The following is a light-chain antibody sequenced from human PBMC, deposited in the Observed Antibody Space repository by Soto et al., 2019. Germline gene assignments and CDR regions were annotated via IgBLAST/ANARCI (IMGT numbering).Light chain of an antibody. V-gene: IGKV3-15*01. CDR3: QQYNNWPHT. CDR2: GVS. CDR1: QSVSSK. Sequence: EIVMTQSPATLSVSLGERATLSCRASQSVSSKLAWFQQKPGQAPSLLIYGVSTRAIGVPVRFSGSGSGTEFTLTINSLQSEDFAVYYCQQYNNWPHTFGQGTKVDI. J-gene: IGKJ2*01.